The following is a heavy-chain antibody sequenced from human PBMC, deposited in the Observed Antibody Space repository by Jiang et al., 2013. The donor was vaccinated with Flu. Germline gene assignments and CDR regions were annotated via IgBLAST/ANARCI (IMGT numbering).Heavy chain of an antibody. D-gene: IGHD2-15*01. CDR2: IYYSGTT. V-gene: IGHV4-59*01. CDR3: ARDAAGGYNWFDP. J-gene: IGHJ5*02. Sequence: SETLSLTCTVSGGSISSSYWSWIRQPPGKGLEWIGYIYYSGTTNYNPSLKSRVTISVDTSKNQFSLKLSSVTAADTAVYYCARDAAGGYNWFDPWGQGTLVTVSS. CDR1: GGSISSSY.